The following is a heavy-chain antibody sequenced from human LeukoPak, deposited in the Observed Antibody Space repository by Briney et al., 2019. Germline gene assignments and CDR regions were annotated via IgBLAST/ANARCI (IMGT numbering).Heavy chain of an antibody. Sequence: SVKVSCKASGGTFSSYAISWVRQAPGQGLEWMGRIIPILGIANYAQKFQGRVTITADKSTSTAYMELSSLRSEDTAVYYRASSVYYYDSSGYYYSLINWGQGTLVAVSS. CDR3: ASSVYYYDSSGYYYSLIN. J-gene: IGHJ4*02. CDR2: IIPILGIA. V-gene: IGHV1-69*04. D-gene: IGHD3-22*01. CDR1: GGTFSSYA.